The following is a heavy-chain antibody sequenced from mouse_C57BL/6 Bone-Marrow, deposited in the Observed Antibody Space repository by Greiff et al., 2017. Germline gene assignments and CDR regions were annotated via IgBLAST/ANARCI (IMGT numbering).Heavy chain of an antibody. J-gene: IGHJ2*01. CDR3: ARMGYDYDEGYYFDY. D-gene: IGHD2-4*01. CDR1: DSEVFPIAY. CDR2: ILPSIGRT. V-gene: IGHV15-2*01. Sequence: VKLQESGSELRSPGSSVKLSCKDFDSEVFPIAYMSWVRQKPGHGFEWIGGILPSIGRTIYGEKFEDKATLDADTLSNTAYLELNSLTSEDSAIYYCARMGYDYDEGYYFDYWGQGTTLTVSS.